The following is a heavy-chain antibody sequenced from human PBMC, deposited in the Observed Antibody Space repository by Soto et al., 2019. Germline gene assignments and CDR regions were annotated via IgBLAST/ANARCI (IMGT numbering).Heavy chain of an antibody. Sequence: SETLSLTCTVSGGSISSYYWSWIRQPPGKGLEWIGYIYYSGSTNYNPSLKSRVTISVDTSKNQFSLKLSSVTAADTAVYYCARRWGYDILRFDYWGQGTLVTVSS. CDR2: IYYSGST. D-gene: IGHD3-9*01. J-gene: IGHJ4*02. V-gene: IGHV4-59*08. CDR1: GGSISSYY. CDR3: ARRWGYDILRFDY.